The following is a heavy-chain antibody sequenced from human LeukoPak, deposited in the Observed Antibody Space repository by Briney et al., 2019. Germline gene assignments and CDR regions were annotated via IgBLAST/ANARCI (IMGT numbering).Heavy chain of an antibody. CDR3: ARSVAVAGRLSSGLGY. J-gene: IGHJ4*02. CDR2: INPNSGGT. V-gene: IGHV1-2*02. D-gene: IGHD6-19*01. Sequence: GSSVKVSCKASGGTFTGYYMHWVRQAPGQGLEWMGWINPNSGGTNYAQKFQGRVTMTRDTSISTAYMELSRLRSDDTAVYYCARSVAVAGRLSSGLGYWGQGTLVTVSS. CDR1: GGTFTGYY.